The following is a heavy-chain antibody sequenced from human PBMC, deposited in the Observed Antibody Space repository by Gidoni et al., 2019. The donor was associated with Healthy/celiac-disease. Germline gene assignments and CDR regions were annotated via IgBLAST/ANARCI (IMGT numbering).Heavy chain of an antibody. CDR3: AKAWNWLELLPPLGY. J-gene: IGHJ4*02. CDR1: GFTFSSYA. CDR2: IGGRGGST. D-gene: IGHD1-26*01. Sequence: EVQLLESGGGMVQPGGSLILSCAASGFTFSSYAMSWVRQAPGKGLAWVSAIGGRGGSTYYADSVKGRFTISRDNSKNTLHLQMNSLSAEDTAVYYCAKAWNWLELLPPLGYWGQVTLVTVSS. V-gene: IGHV3-23*01.